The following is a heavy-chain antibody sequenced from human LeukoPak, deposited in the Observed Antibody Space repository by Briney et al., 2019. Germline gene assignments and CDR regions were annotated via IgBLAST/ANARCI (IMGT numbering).Heavy chain of an antibody. CDR1: GFTVSSNY. J-gene: IGHJ4*02. D-gene: IGHD5-24*01. V-gene: IGHV3-21*01. CDR2: ISSSSSYI. Sequence: GGSLRLSCAASGFTVSSNYMNWVRQAPGKGLECVSSISSSSSYIYYADSVKGRFTISRDHAKNSLFLQMNSLRAEDTSMYYCASTPGRDGYNRPYHGFWGQGTLVTVSS. CDR3: ASTPGRDGYNRPYHGF.